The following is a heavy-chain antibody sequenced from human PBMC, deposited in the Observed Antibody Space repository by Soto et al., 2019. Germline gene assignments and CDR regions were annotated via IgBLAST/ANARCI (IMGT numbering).Heavy chain of an antibody. V-gene: IGHV4-59*01. J-gene: IGHJ4*02. CDR2: IYYSGST. D-gene: IGHD3-10*01. CDR1: GGSISSYY. CDR3: ARAPRGNYGYPSYFDY. Sequence: SETLSLTCTVSGGSISSYYWSWIRQPPGKGLEWIGYIYYSGSTNYNPSLKSRVTISVDTSKNQFSLKLSSVTAADTAVFYCARAPRGNYGYPSYFDYWGQGTLVTVSS.